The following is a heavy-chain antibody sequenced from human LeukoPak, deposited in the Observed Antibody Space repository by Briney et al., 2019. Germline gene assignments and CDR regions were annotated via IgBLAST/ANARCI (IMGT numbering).Heavy chain of an antibody. CDR2: ISGSGGST. Sequence: AGGSLRLSCAASGFTFSSYAMSWVRQAPGKGLEWVSAISGSGGSTYYADSVKGRFTISRDNSKNTLYLQMNSLRAEDTAVYYCAKDLDIVVVPDDAFDIWGQGTMVTVSS. CDR3: AKDLDIVVVPDDAFDI. J-gene: IGHJ3*02. V-gene: IGHV3-23*01. D-gene: IGHD2-2*01. CDR1: GFTFSSYA.